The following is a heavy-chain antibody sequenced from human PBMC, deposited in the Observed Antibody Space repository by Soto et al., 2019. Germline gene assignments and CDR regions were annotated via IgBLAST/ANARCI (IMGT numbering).Heavy chain of an antibody. Sequence: ASVKVSCKASGYTFPVYYMHWVRQAPGQGLEWMGWINPKSGGTMYPQKFQGRVTMTWDTSISTAYMALTRLRSDETAVYYCARDLAKGGGSAGFDYWGQGTLVTVSS. D-gene: IGHD1-26*01. CDR3: ARDLAKGGGSAGFDY. V-gene: IGHV1-2*02. CDR1: GYTFPVYY. CDR2: INPKSGGT. J-gene: IGHJ4*02.